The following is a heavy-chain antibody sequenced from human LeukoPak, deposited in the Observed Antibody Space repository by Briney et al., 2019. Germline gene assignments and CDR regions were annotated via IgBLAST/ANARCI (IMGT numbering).Heavy chain of an antibody. CDR3: TRDPPEPVGFQH. Sequence: GGSLRLSCTASGFTFGDYAMSWVRQAPGKGLEWVGFIRSKAYGGTTEYAASVKGRFTISRDDSKSIAYLQMNSLKTEDTAVYYCTRDPPEPVGFQHWGQGTLVTVSS. CDR2: IRSKAYGGTT. J-gene: IGHJ1*01. D-gene: IGHD2-15*01. V-gene: IGHV3-49*04. CDR1: GFTFGDYA.